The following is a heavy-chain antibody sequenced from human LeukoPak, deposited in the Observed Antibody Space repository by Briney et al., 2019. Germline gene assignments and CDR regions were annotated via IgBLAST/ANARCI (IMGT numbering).Heavy chain of an antibody. Sequence: SETLSLTCTVSGFSISSGGFYWSWIRQHPGKGLEWIGYIYYSGSTYYNPSLKSRVTISVDTSKNQFSLQLSSVTAADTPVYYCARSDSGYEIDYWGQGTLVTVSS. J-gene: IGHJ4*02. V-gene: IGHV4-31*03. CDR2: IYYSGST. CDR1: GFSISSGGFY. CDR3: ARSDSGYEIDY. D-gene: IGHD5-12*01.